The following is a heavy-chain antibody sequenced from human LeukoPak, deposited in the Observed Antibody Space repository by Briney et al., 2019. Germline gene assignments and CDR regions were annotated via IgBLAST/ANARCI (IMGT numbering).Heavy chain of an antibody. Sequence: ASVKVSCEASGYTFTSYGISWVRQAPGQGLEWMGWISAYNGNTNYAQKLQGRVTMTTDTSTSTAYMELRSLRSDDTAVYYCARGDYCSSTSCYTAYYYYGMDVWGQGTTVTVSS. CDR3: ARGDYCSSTSCYTAYYYYGMDV. D-gene: IGHD2-2*02. CDR1: GYTFTSYG. V-gene: IGHV1-18*01. CDR2: ISAYNGNT. J-gene: IGHJ6*02.